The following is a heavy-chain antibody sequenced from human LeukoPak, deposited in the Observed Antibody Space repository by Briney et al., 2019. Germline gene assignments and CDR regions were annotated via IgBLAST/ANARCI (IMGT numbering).Heavy chain of an antibody. V-gene: IGHV3-48*01. J-gene: IGHJ5*02. CDR2: ISPSSGTI. CDR1: GFTFSEYG. D-gene: IGHD2-15*01. CDR3: ARDRLRLGYERTNWFDP. Sequence: GGSLRLSCAASGFTFSEYGLNWVRQAPGKGLEWVSYISPSSGTIYYADSVKGRVIISRDNAKNSLYLQMNSLRAEDTAVYYCARDRLRLGYERTNWFDPWGQGTLVTVSS.